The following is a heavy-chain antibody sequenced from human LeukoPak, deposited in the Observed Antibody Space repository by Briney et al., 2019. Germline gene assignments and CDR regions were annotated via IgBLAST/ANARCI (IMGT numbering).Heavy chain of an antibody. J-gene: IGHJ6*03. V-gene: IGHV3-74*01. D-gene: IGHD2-15*01. Sequence: GGSLRLSCAASGFTFSNYWMHWVRQTPGKGLVWVSRINSDESTTNYADSVKGRFTTSRDNAKNSLYLQMNSLRTEDTAVYYCARITVIRVAAMDVWGKGTTVTISS. CDR1: GFTFSNYW. CDR3: ARITVIRVAAMDV. CDR2: INSDESTT.